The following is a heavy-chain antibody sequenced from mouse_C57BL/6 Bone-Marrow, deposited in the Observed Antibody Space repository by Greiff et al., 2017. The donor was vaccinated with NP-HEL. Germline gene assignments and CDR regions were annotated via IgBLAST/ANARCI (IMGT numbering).Heavy chain of an antibody. CDR2: IDPSDSYT. CDR1: GYTFTSYW. D-gene: IGHD2-3*01. J-gene: IGHJ1*03. V-gene: IGHV1-69*01. Sequence: LQQPGAELVMPGASVKLSCKASGYTFTSYWMHWVKQRPGQGLEWIGEIDPSDSYTNYNQKFKGKSTVTVDKSSSTAYMQLSSLTSEDSAVYYCVYDGYYRYFDVWGTGTTVTVSS. CDR3: VYDGYYRYFDV.